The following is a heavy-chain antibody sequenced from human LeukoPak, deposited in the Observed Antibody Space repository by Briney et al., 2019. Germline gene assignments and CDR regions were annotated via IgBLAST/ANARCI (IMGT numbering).Heavy chain of an antibody. J-gene: IGHJ4*02. V-gene: IGHV3-30*18. Sequence: GGSLRLSCAASGFTFSSYGMPWVRQAPGKGLEWVAVISYDGSNKYYADSVKGRFTISRDNSKNTLYLQMNSLRAEDTAVYYCAKDSMIVVVEAPDYWGQGTLVTVSS. CDR3: AKDSMIVVVEAPDY. CDR1: GFTFSSYG. D-gene: IGHD3-22*01. CDR2: ISYDGSNK.